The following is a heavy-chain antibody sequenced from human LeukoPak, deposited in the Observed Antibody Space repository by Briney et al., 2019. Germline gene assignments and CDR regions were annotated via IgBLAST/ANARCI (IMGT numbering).Heavy chain of an antibody. Sequence: GGSLRLSCAASGFTVSSNYMSWVRQAPGKGLEWVSVIYSGGSTYYADSVKGRFTISRDNSKNTLYLQMNSLRAEDTAVYYCCYSNYYYYYGMDVWGQGTTVTVSS. J-gene: IGHJ6*02. CDR1: GFTVSSNY. CDR3: CYSNYYYYYGMDV. D-gene: IGHD4-11*01. CDR2: IYSGGST. V-gene: IGHV3-53*01.